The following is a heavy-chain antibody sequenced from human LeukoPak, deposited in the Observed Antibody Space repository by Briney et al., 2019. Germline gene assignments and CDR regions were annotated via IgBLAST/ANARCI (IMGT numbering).Heavy chain of an antibody. D-gene: IGHD1-26*01. CDR3: ARVGIVGATGYFDN. V-gene: IGHV3-72*01. Sequence: GGSLRLSCAASGFTFSDHHIDWVRQAPGKGLEWVGRIRNKANSYTTEYAASVKGRFIISRDDSKNSLYLRMNSLKTEDTAVYYCARVGIVGATGYFDNWGQGTVVTVSS. J-gene: IGHJ4*02. CDR1: GFTFSDHH. CDR2: IRNKANSYTT.